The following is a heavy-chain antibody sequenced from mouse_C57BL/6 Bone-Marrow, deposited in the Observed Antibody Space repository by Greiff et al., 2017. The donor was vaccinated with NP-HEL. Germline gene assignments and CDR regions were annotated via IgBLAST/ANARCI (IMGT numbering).Heavy chain of an antibody. J-gene: IGHJ3*01. CDR1: GYTFSSYA. CDR2: ISTDGSFI. V-gene: IGHV5-1*01. CDR3: P. Sequence: EVKLVESGGGLVQPGGSRKLSCAASGYTFSSYAMSWVRQTPEKRLEWVAAISTDGSFIYYPDTVKGRFTISRDNAKNTLFLQMSSLRYEDTAMYYCPRGQGTLVTVSA.